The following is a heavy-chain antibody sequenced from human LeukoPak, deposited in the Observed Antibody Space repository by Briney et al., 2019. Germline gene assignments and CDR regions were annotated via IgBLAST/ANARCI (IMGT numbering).Heavy chain of an antibody. D-gene: IGHD3-22*01. V-gene: IGHV4-38-2*01. Sequence: SETLSLTCAVSGYSISSGYYWGWIRQPPEKGLEWIGSIYHSGSTYYNPSLKSRVTISVDTSKNQFSLKLSSVTAADTAVYYCATEGTNYYDTSGYYYYWGQGTLVTVSS. CDR3: ATEGTNYYDTSGYYYY. CDR2: IYHSGST. CDR1: GYSISSGYY. J-gene: IGHJ4*01.